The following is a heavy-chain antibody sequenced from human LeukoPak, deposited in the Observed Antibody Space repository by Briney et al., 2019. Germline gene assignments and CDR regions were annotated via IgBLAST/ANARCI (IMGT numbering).Heavy chain of an antibody. CDR3: ARVSEGYGGNSAFDF. Sequence: ETSETLSLTGTVSGGSISSSSYYWGWIRQPPGKGLEWIGSIYYSGSTYYNPSLKSRVTISVDTSKNQFSLKLSSVTAADTAVYYCARVSEGYGGNSAFDFWGQGTLVTVSS. V-gene: IGHV4-39*07. CDR2: IYYSGST. D-gene: IGHD4-23*01. J-gene: IGHJ4*02. CDR1: GGSISSSSYY.